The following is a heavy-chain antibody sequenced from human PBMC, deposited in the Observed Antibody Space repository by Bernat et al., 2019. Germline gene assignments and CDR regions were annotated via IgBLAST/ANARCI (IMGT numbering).Heavy chain of an antibody. CDR2: ISYDGSNK. J-gene: IGHJ4*02. V-gene: IGHV3-30-3*01. Sequence: VQLLESGGGLVQPGGSLRLSCAASGFTFHSYAMSWVRQAPGKGLEWVAVISYDGSNKYYADSVKGRFTISRDNSKNTLYLQMNSLRAEDTAVYYCARRIWFGELFWGQGTLVTVSS. CDR1: GFTFHSYA. D-gene: IGHD3-10*01. CDR3: ARRIWFGELF.